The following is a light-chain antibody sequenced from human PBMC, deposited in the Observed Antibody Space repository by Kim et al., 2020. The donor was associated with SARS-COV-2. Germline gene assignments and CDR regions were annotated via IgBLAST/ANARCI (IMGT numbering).Light chain of an antibody. CDR1: ISNIRSNT. V-gene: IGLV1-44*01. CDR2: KSD. Sequence: QSVLAQPPSTTGTPGQRVTIFCSGSISNIRSNTVNWYQQFPGTAPRLLIYKSDQRPSRVPDRFSGSKSGTSASLAISGLQPEDGADYYCATWDDTLTAWVFGGGTKVTVL. CDR3: ATWDDTLTAWV. J-gene: IGLJ3*02.